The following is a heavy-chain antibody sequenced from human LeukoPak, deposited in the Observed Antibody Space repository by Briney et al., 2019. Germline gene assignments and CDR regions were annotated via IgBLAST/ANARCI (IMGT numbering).Heavy chain of an antibody. V-gene: IGHV1-69*05. CDR2: IIPIFGTA. Sequence: GASVKVSCKASGGTFSSYAISWVRQAPGQGLEWMGGIIPIFGTANYAQKFQGRVTITTDESTSTAYMELSSLRSEDTAVYYCARSPGDESFWSGYYNYFDYWGQGTLVTVSS. D-gene: IGHD3-3*01. CDR1: GGTFSSYA. J-gene: IGHJ4*02. CDR3: ARSPGDESFWSGYYNYFDY.